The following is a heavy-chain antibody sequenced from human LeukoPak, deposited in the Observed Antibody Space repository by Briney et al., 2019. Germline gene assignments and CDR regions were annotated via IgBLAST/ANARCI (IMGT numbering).Heavy chain of an antibody. V-gene: IGHV3-23*01. CDR2: FSADGADI. Sequence: PGGSLSLSCAASGFNLSTYAMSWLRQAPGKGLEWVSVFSADGADIYYARSVRGRCTISRDISENTLSLQVSNLRAEDTAIYYCARLTANHFDYWGQGTLVTVS. CDR3: ARLTANHFDY. CDR1: GFNLSTYA. D-gene: IGHD2-21*02. J-gene: IGHJ4*02.